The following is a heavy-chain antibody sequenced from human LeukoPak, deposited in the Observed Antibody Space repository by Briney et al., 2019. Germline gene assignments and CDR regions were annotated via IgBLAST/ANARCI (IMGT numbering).Heavy chain of an antibody. D-gene: IGHD6-13*01. CDR2: IKQDGSEK. Sequence: QPGGSLRLSCAASGFTFSSYWMSWVRQAPGKGLEWVANIKQDGSEKYYVDSVKGRFTISRDNAKNSLYLQMNSLRAEDTAVYYCARVGSSWYIYYYYYMDVWGKGTTVTVSS. V-gene: IGHV3-7*01. CDR3: ARVGSSWYIYYYYYMDV. CDR1: GFTFSSYW. J-gene: IGHJ6*03.